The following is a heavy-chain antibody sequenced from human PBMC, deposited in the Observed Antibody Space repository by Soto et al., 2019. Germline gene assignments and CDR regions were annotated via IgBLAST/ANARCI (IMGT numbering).Heavy chain of an antibody. J-gene: IGHJ6*03. CDR2: ISSNGVAT. V-gene: IGHV3-64*01. Sequence: EVQLAESGGGLAQPGGSLRPSCAASGFTLSGYARDWVRQAPGKGLENVSGISSNGVATYYANSVQGRFTISRDNSKNTVYLQMGSLRPEDMAVYYCARRARPDFYYMDVWGKGTTVTVSS. CDR1: GFTLSGYA. D-gene: IGHD6-6*01. CDR3: ARRARPDFYYMDV.